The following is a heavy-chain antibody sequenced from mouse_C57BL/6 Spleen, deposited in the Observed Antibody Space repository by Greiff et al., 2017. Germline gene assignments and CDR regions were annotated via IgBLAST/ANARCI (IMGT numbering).Heavy chain of an antibody. V-gene: IGHV1-64*01. J-gene: IGHJ2*01. Sequence: QVQLQQPGAELVKPGASVKLSCKASGYTFTSYWMHWVKQRPGQGLEWIGMIHPSSGNTNYNEKFKSKATLTVDKSSSTAYMQLSSLTSEDSAVYYWARSGFTTKPWVYFDYWGQGTTLTVSS. CDR1: GYTFTSYW. CDR2: IHPSSGNT. D-gene: IGHD1-1*01. CDR3: ARSGFTTKPWVYFDY.